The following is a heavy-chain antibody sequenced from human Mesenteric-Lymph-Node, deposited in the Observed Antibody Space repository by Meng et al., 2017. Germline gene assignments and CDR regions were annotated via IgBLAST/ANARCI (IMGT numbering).Heavy chain of an antibody. V-gene: IGHV3-23*04. CDR2: IHFNGINT. J-gene: IGHJ4*02. Sequence: VERVESGGGGAQPGMSLRLSCAAFGFTFSSDSMSWVRQSPGKGLEWVSTIHFNGINTYYADSVKGRFTISRDNSKSTLYLQMHSLRGEDTALYYCAKPQGSGWSFFGFWGQGTPVTVSS. CDR3: AKPQGSGWSFFGF. D-gene: IGHD6-19*01. CDR1: GFTFSSDS.